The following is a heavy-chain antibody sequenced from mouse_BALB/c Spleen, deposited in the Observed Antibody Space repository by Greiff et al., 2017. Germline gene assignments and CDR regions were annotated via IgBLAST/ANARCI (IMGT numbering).Heavy chain of an antibody. CDR1: GFTFSSYT. Sequence: EVQRVESGGGLVKPGGSLKLSCAASGFTFSSYTMSWVRQTPEKRLEWVATISSGGSYTYYPDSVKGRFTISRDNAKNTLYLQMSSLKSEDTAMYYCTRNDYDEGYFDYWGQGTTLTVSS. CDR2: ISSGGSYT. CDR3: TRNDYDEGYFDY. V-gene: IGHV5-6-4*01. D-gene: IGHD2-4*01. J-gene: IGHJ2*01.